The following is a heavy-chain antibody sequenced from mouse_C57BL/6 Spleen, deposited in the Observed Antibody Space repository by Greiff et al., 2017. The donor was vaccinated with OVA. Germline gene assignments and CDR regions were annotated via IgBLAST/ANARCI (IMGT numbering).Heavy chain of an antibody. CDR2: ITHSGAT. CDR3: AGDIDVLGFAY. J-gene: IGHJ3*01. V-gene: IGHV12-3*01. Sequence: VQLQESGPGLVKPSQSLFLTCSITGFPITSGYYWFWIRQSPGKPLEWMGYITHSGATFYNPSLHSPISITSETSKNQFFLQLNSVTTEDTAMYYCAGDIDVLGFAYWGQGTLVTVSA. CDR1: GFPITSGYY.